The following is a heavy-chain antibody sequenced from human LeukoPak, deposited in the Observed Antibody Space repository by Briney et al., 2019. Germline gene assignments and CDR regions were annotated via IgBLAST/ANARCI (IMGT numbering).Heavy chain of an antibody. V-gene: IGHV4-38-2*01. D-gene: IGHD4-11*01. CDR3: ARASFVGDDYSNYGSFDY. Sequence: SETLSLTCAVSGSSISSGYYWGWIRQPPGKRLEWIASIYHSGSTYYNPSFKSRVSISVDTSKNQFSLKLTSVAAADTAVFYCARASFVGDDYSNYGSFDYWGQGILVTVPS. CDR2: IYHSGST. J-gene: IGHJ4*02. CDR1: GSSISSGYY.